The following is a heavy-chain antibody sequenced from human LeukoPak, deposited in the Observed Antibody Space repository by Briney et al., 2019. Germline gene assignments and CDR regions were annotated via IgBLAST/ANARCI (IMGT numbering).Heavy chain of an antibody. J-gene: IGHJ4*02. V-gene: IGHV3-30*04. CDR1: GFTFSSYA. Sequence: GRSLRLSCAASGFTFSSYAMHWVRQAPGKGLEWVAVISYDGSNKYYADSVKGRFTISRDNPKNTLYLQMNSLRAEDTAVYYCASPSYSSSWLYYFDYWGQGTLVTVSS. CDR3: ASPSYSSSWLYYFDY. CDR2: ISYDGSNK. D-gene: IGHD6-13*01.